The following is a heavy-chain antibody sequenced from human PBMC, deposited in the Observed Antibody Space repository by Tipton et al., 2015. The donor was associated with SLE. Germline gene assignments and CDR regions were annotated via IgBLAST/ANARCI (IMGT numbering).Heavy chain of an antibody. Sequence: SLRLSCAASGFTVSSYWMRWVRQDPRKGLVWVSRINENGNTITYAGSVKGRFTISRDNAKNMLYLQMNSLSADDSGLYYCAKDFTGPLDSWGQGTLVTVSS. D-gene: IGHD3-9*01. CDR1: GFTVSSYW. CDR3: AKDFTGPLDS. V-gene: IGHV3-74*01. J-gene: IGHJ4*02. CDR2: INENGNTI.